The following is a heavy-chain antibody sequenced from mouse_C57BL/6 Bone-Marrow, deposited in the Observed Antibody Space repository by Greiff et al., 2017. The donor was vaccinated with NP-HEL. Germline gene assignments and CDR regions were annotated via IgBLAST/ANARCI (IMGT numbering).Heavy chain of an antibody. CDR2: ISSGSSTI. J-gene: IGHJ3*01. D-gene: IGHD2-4*01. V-gene: IGHV5-17*01. CDR1: GFTFSDYG. CDR3: ATYDYDWFAY. Sequence: VQLKESGGGLVKPGGSLKLSCAASGFTFSDYGMHWVRQAPEKGLEWVAYISSGSSTIYYADTVKGRFTISRDNAKNTLFLQMTSLRSEDTAMYYCATYDYDWFAYWGQGTLVTVSA.